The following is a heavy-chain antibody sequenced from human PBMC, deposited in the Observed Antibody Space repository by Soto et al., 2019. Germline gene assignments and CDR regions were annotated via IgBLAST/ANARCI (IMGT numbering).Heavy chain of an antibody. J-gene: IGHJ1*01. CDR2: IYHSGST. Sequence: QLQLQESGSGLVKPSQTLSLTCAASGGSITSGGYSWSWIRQPPGKGLEWIGYIYHSGSTYYNPSLMSRVTISADRSKNQFYLELSSVTAADTDVYYCARVPGPWGQGTLVTVSS. CDR3: ARVPGP. V-gene: IGHV4-30-2*01. CDR1: GGSITSGGYS.